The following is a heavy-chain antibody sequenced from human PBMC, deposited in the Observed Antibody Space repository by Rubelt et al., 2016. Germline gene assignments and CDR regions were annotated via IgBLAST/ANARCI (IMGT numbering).Heavy chain of an antibody. CDR1: GYTFTSYD. V-gene: IGHV1-8*01. CDR2: MNPNSGNT. J-gene: IGHJ4*02. Sequence: QVQLVQSGSELKKPGASVKVSCKASGYTFTSYDINWVRQATGQGLEWMGWMNPNSGNTGYAQKFQGRVTMTRNTSISTAYMGLRSLRSDDTAVYYCARVYYDSSGYFDYWGQGTLVTVSS. CDR3: ARVYYDSSGYFDY. D-gene: IGHD3-22*01.